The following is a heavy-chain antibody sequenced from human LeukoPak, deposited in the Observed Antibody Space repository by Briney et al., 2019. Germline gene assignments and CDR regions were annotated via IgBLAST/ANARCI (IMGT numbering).Heavy chain of an antibody. D-gene: IGHD3-22*01. J-gene: IGHJ4*02. V-gene: IGHV3-48*01. Sequence: GGSLRLSCAASGFTFSSYSMNWVRQALGKGLEWVSYISSSSSTIYYADSVKGRFTISRDNAKNSLYLQMNSLRAEDTAVYYCARDHYYDSSGYVGYWGQGTLVTVSS. CDR3: ARDHYYDSSGYVGY. CDR1: GFTFSSYS. CDR2: ISSSSSTI.